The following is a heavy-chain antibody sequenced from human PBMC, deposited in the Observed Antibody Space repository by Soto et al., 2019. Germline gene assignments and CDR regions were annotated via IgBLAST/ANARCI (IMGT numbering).Heavy chain of an antibody. CDR2: IIPIFGTA. D-gene: IGHD1-7*01. Sequence: QVQLVQSGAEVKKPGSSVKVSCKASGGTFSSYAISWVRQAPGQGLEWMGGIIPIFGTANYAQKFQGRVTITADESTSTDYMELSSLRSEDTAVYYCARDRNNWNYGTTNYYYGMDVWGQGTTVTVSS. CDR1: GGTFSSYA. V-gene: IGHV1-69*01. J-gene: IGHJ6*02. CDR3: ARDRNNWNYGTTNYYYGMDV.